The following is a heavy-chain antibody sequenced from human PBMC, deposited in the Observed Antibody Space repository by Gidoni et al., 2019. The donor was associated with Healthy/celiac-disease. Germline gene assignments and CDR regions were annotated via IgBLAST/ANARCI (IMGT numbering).Heavy chain of an antibody. V-gene: IGHV1-69*02. J-gene: IGHJ4*02. D-gene: IGHD2-21*02. Sequence: QVQLVQSGAEVKKPGASGKVSCKAAGGTVSSYTISGVRQAPGQGLEWRGRTIPTLGIATDAQKFQGRVTITADKSTSTAYMELRSLGSEDAAVYYCASTYCGGDCPLDYWGQGTLVTVSS. CDR2: TIPTLGIA. CDR1: GGTVSSYT. CDR3: ASTYCGGDCPLDY.